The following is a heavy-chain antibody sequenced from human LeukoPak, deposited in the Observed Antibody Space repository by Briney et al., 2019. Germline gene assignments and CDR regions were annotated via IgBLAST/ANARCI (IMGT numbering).Heavy chain of an antibody. Sequence: PGGSLRLSCAASGFTFSSHWMHWVRQAPGTGLVWVARINIDASTTTYVDSVKGRFTISRDNDQNTLYLQMNSLRAEDTAVYYCARGRRGYRGYRNPFDIWGQGTKVTVSS. CDR1: GFTFSSHW. J-gene: IGHJ3*02. V-gene: IGHV3-74*01. CDR2: INIDASTT. CDR3: ARGRRGYRGYRNPFDI. D-gene: IGHD5-12*01.